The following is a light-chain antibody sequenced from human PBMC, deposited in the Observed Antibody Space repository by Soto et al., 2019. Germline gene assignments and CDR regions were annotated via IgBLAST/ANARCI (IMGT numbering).Light chain of an antibody. CDR1: QTISSW. CDR2: KAS. V-gene: IGKV1-5*03. J-gene: IGKJ1*01. Sequence: DIQVTQSPSTLSGSVGDRVTITCRASQTISSWLAWYQQKPGKAPKLLIYKASTLKSGVPSRFSGSGSGTEFTLTITSLQPDDFAVYYCQQYKSSSTFGQGTKVDI. CDR3: QQYKSSST.